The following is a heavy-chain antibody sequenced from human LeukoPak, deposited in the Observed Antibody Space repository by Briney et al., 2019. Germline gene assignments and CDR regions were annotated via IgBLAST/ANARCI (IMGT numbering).Heavy chain of an antibody. V-gene: IGHV3-23*01. J-gene: IGHJ3*02. CDR3: AKNLGSLTTTDAFDI. Sequence: RRGESLRLSCAASGFTFSSYAMSWVRQAPGKGLEWVSAISGSGGSTYYADSVKGRFTISRDNSKNTLYLQMNSLRAEDTAVYYCAKNLGSLTTTDAFDIWGQGTMVTVSS. CDR1: GFTFSSYA. CDR2: ISGSGGST. D-gene: IGHD3-10*01.